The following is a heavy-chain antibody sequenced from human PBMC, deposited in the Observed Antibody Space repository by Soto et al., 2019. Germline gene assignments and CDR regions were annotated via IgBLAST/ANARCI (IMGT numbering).Heavy chain of an antibody. Sequence: SETLSLTCAVSGGSISSGGYSWSWIRQPPGKGLEWIGYIYHSGSTYYNPSLKGRVTISVDRSKNQFSLKLSSVTAADTAVYYCARSPVNLMIYSGSYPYYFDDWGQGTLVTVSS. V-gene: IGHV4-30-2*01. CDR3: ARSPVNLMIYSGSYPYYFDD. CDR1: GGSISSGGYS. CDR2: IYHSGST. D-gene: IGHD3-10*01. J-gene: IGHJ4*02.